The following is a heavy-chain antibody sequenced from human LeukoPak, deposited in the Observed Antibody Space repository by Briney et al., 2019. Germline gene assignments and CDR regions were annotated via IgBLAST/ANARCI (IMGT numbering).Heavy chain of an antibody. J-gene: IGHJ4*02. CDR2: INHSGST. CDR3: ARGRVLGGY. D-gene: IGHD3-10*01. Sequence: SETLSLTCAVYGGSFSGYYWSWIRQPPGKGLEWIGEINHSGSTNYNPSLKSRVTISVDTSKNQFSLKLSSVTAADTAVYYCARGRVLGGYWGQGTLATVSS. V-gene: IGHV4-34*01. CDR1: GGSFSGYY.